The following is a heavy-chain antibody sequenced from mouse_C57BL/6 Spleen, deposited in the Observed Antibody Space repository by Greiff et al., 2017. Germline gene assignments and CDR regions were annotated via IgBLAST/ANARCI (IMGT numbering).Heavy chain of an antibody. D-gene: IGHD2-3*01. CDR3: ARSGDGRYAMDY. Sequence: VQLQQPGAELVKPGASVKMSCKASGYTFTSYWITWVKQRPGQGLEWIGDIYPGSGSTNYNEKFKSKATLTVDKSSSAAYMQLSSLTSEDSAVYYCARSGDGRYAMDYWGQGTSVTVSS. CDR1: GYTFTSYW. CDR2: IYPGSGST. J-gene: IGHJ4*01. V-gene: IGHV1-55*01.